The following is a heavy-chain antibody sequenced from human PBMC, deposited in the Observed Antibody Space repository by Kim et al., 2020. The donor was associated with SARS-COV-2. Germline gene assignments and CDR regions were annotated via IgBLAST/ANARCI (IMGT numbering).Heavy chain of an antibody. Sequence: NPSLKSRVTISVDTSKNQFSLKLSSVTAADTAVYYCARSGERSWYPIDYWGQGTLVTVSS. D-gene: IGHD6-13*01. CDR3: ARSGERSWYPIDY. V-gene: IGHV4-59*01. J-gene: IGHJ4*02.